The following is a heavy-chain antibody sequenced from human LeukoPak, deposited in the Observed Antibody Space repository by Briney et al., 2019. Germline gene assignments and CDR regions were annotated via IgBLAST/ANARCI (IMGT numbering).Heavy chain of an antibody. Sequence: GGSLRLSCAASGFTFSYFAMTWVRQAPGKGLEWVARIKTKTEGGTTDYAAPVKGRFTISRDDSKNTVYLQMNGLKTEDTAVYYCVSQYFDFWGQGTLVTVSS. CDR1: GFTFSYFA. V-gene: IGHV3-15*01. J-gene: IGHJ4*02. CDR2: IKTKTEGGTT. CDR3: VSQYFDF.